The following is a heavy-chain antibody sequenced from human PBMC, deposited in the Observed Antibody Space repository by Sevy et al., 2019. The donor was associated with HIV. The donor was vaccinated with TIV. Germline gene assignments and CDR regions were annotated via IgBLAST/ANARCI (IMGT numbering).Heavy chain of an antibody. J-gene: IGHJ4*02. CDR3: AKVGTMVQGAAPFDY. CDR1: GFTFSSYA. V-gene: IGHV3-23*01. CDR2: ISDCGDST. D-gene: IGHD3-10*01. Sequence: GGSLRLSCAASGFTFSSYAMSWVRQAPGKGLEWVSAISDCGDSTYYADSVKGRFTISRDNSKNTLYLQMNSLRAEDTAVYYCAKVGTMVQGAAPFDYWGQGTLVTVSS.